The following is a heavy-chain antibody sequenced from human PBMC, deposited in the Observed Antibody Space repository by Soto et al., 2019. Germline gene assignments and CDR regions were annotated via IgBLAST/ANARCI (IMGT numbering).Heavy chain of an antibody. CDR2: IYYSGST. V-gene: IGHV4-39*01. D-gene: IGHD5-18*01. Sequence: QLQLQESGPGLVKPSETLSLTCTVSGGSISSSSYYWGWIRQPPGKGLEWIGSIYYSGSTYYNPSLKSRVTISVDTSKNKFSLKLSSVTAADTAVYYCATYVDTAMVLDDYWGQGTLVTVSS. CDR3: ATYVDTAMVLDDY. CDR1: GGSISSSSYY. J-gene: IGHJ4*02.